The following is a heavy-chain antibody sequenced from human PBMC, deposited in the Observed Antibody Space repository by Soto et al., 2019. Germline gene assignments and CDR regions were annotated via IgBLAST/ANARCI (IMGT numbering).Heavy chain of an antibody. CDR1: GFTFNNYA. CDR3: SKCGGRRFYYYMDV. D-gene: IGHD2-21*01. CDR2: ITGSADST. V-gene: IGHV3-23*01. Sequence: EVQLLESGGGLVQPGGSLRLSCAASGFTFNNYAMTWVRQAPGKGLEWVSTITGSADSTYYADYVEGRFTISRDNSKTTVYLHMNGLRAEDTTVYYCSKCGGRRFYYYMDVCGKGTTVTVS. J-gene: IGHJ6*03.